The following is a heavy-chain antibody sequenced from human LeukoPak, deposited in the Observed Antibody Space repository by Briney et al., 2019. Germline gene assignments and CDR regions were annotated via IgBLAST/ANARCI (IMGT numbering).Heavy chain of an antibody. D-gene: IGHD4-17*01. Sequence: GGSLRLSCAASGFTFSSYSMNWVRQAPGKGLEWVSSISSSSSYIYYADSVKGRFTISRDNAKNSLYLQMNSLRAEDTAVYYCARSPRWRYGDYGHPLYYYYYMDVWGKGTTVTVSS. CDR1: GFTFSSYS. CDR2: ISSSSSYI. J-gene: IGHJ6*03. CDR3: ARSPRWRYGDYGHPLYYYYYMDV. V-gene: IGHV3-21*01.